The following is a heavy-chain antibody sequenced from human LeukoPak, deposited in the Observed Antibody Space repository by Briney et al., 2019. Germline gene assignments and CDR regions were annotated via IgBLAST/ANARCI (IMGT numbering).Heavy chain of an antibody. CDR3: ARDLMAAAGTNY. CDR2: ISSSGSTI. V-gene: IGHV3-11*01. D-gene: IGHD6-13*01. J-gene: IGHJ4*02. Sequence: PGGSLRLSCAASGFTFSDYYMSWIRQPPGKGLEWVSYISSSGSTIYYADSVKGRLTISRDNAKNSLYLQMNSLRAEDTAVYYCARDLMAAAGTNYWGQGTLVTVSS. CDR1: GFTFSDYY.